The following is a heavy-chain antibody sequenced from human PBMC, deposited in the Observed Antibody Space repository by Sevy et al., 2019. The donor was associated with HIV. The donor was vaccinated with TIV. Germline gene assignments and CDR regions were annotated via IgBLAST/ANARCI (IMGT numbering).Heavy chain of an antibody. J-gene: IGHJ4*02. Sequence: GSLRLSCVASGFSLNNYWMNWVRQAPGKGLKWVANINQDGSVKYSVDFVRGRFTISPDNARNLVFLQMSSLRVDDSALYYCVKAIAKDGSFWGQGTLVTVSS. CDR1: GFSLNNYW. D-gene: IGHD6-13*01. CDR2: INQDGSVK. V-gene: IGHV3-7*01. CDR3: VKAIAKDGSF.